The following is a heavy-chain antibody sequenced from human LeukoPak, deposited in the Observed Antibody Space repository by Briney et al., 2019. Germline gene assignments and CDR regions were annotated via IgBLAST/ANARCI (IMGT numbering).Heavy chain of an antibody. D-gene: IGHD5-12*01. CDR1: GFTFNTYA. J-gene: IGHJ4*02. CDR2: ISDNT. V-gene: IGHV3-23*01. Sequence: GGSLRLSCAASGFTFNTYAMSWVRQAPWERLQWVSGISDNTYYADSVRGRFTISRDNSKNTLYLQMNSLRAEDTAVYYCARHRSPWLIDYWGQGTLVTVSS. CDR3: ARHRSPWLIDY.